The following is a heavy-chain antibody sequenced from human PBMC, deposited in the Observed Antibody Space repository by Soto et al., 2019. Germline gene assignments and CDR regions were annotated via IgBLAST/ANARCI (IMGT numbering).Heavy chain of an antibody. J-gene: IGHJ4*02. V-gene: IGHV4-34*01. CDR1: GGSFSDYY. Sequence: QVQLQQWGAGLLKPSETLSLTCAVYGGSFSDYYWNWIRQPPGKGLEWIGEINHRGSINYNPSLKSRVTISVDTSKNQFSLKLSSVTAADTAVYYCASNIVTTDYWGQGILVNVSS. CDR2: INHRGSI. CDR3: ASNIVTTDY. D-gene: IGHD5-12*01.